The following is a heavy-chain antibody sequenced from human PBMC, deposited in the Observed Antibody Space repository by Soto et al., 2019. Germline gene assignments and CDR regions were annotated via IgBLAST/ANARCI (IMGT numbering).Heavy chain of an antibody. CDR2: IRSKANSYAT. J-gene: IGHJ4*02. Sequence: VQLVESGGGVVQPGRSLRLSCAASGFTFSSYAMHWVRQASGKGLEWVGRIRSKANSYATAYDASVKGRFTISRDDSKNTAYLQMDSLKIEDTAVYYCTRHLADYWGQGTLVTVSS. D-gene: IGHD3-3*02. CDR1: GFTFSSYA. V-gene: IGHV3-73*01. CDR3: TRHLADY.